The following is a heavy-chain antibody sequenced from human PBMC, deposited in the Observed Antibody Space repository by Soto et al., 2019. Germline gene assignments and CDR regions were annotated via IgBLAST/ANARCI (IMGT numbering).Heavy chain of an antibody. V-gene: IGHV3-11*01. Sequence: GGSLRLSCAASGFTFSDYYMSWIRQAPGKGLEWVSYISSSGSTIYYADSVKGRFTISRDNAKNSLYLQMNSLRAEDTAVYYCARDSLTYYDILTGYHPYYMDVWGKGTTVTVSS. J-gene: IGHJ6*03. CDR1: GFTFSDYY. CDR2: ISSSGSTI. D-gene: IGHD3-9*01. CDR3: ARDSLTYYDILTGYHPYYMDV.